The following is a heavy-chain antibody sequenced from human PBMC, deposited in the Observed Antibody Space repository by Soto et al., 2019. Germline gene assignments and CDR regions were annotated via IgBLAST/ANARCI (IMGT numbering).Heavy chain of an antibody. CDR2: IWYDGSNK. D-gene: IGHD5-12*01. CDR1: GFTFSSYG. Sequence: GGSLRLSCAASGFTFSSYGMHWVRQAPGKGLEWVAVIWYDGSNKYYADSVKGRFTISRDNSKNTLYLQMNSLRAEDTAVYYCARVEGAMNSGYDSPDYYYYYMDVWGKGTTVTVSS. J-gene: IGHJ6*03. CDR3: ARVEGAMNSGYDSPDYYYYYMDV. V-gene: IGHV3-33*01.